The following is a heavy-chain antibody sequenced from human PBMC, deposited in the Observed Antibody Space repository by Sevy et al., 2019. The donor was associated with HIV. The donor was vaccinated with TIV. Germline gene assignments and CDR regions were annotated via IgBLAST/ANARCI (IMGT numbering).Heavy chain of an antibody. V-gene: IGHV3-66*01. CDR1: GITVSSNY. Sequence: QGGSLRLSCAVSGITVSSNYMGWVRQAPGKGLQWVSGIFASSNTHFADSVKGRFSISRDNSKNTLSLQMNSLSAEDTAVYYCARAVEDYSDSSGWDWYFDLWGRGTLVTVSS. CDR3: ARAVEDYSDSSGWDWYFDL. CDR2: IFASSNT. D-gene: IGHD3-22*01. J-gene: IGHJ2*01.